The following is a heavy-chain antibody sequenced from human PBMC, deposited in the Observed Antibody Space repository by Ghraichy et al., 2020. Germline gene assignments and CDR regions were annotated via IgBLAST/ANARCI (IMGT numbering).Heavy chain of an antibody. D-gene: IGHD3-22*01. V-gene: IGHV3-23*01. Sequence: GESLNISCAASGFTFSSYVMTWVRQAPGEGLDWVSGISSSGDSTYYADSVKGLFTVSRDNSKNTLYLQMNSVRAEDTAIYYCAKDRVGVFPDAFDIWGQGTLVTVSS. CDR2: ISSSGDST. CDR3: AKDRVGVFPDAFDI. J-gene: IGHJ3*02. CDR1: GFTFSSYV.